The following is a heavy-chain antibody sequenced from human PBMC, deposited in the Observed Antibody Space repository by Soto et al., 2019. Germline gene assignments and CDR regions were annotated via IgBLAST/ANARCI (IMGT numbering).Heavy chain of an antibody. CDR1: GFTFSSYA. CDR2: ISYDGSNK. J-gene: IGHJ2*01. V-gene: IGHV3-30-3*01. CDR3: ARPLWRNDYNWGYFDL. Sequence: QVQLVESGGGVVQPGRSLRLSCAASGFTFSSYAMHWVRQAPGKGLEWVAVISYDGSNKYYADSVKGRFTISRDNSKNTLYLQMESLRAEDTAVYYCARPLWRNDYNWGYFDLWGRRTLVTVSS. D-gene: IGHD4-4*01.